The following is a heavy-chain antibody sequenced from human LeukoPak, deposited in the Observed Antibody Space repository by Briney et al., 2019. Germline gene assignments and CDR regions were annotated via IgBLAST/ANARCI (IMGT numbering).Heavy chain of an antibody. CDR2: ISGSGGST. Sequence: GGSLRLSCAASGFTFSSYSMSWVRQAPGKGLEWVSAISGSGGSTYYADSVKGRFTISRDNSKNTLYLQMNSLRAEDTAVYYCAFSSLRGGYDDYYYYHMDVWGKGTTVTISS. V-gene: IGHV3-23*01. J-gene: IGHJ6*03. CDR3: AFSSLRGGYDDYYYYHMDV. CDR1: GFTFSSYS. D-gene: IGHD5-12*01.